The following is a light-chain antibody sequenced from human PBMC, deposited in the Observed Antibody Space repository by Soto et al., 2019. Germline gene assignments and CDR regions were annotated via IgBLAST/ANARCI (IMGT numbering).Light chain of an antibody. CDR3: QSYDSSLRALYV. J-gene: IGLJ1*01. CDR1: SSNIGAGYG. Sequence: QSVLAQPPSVSGAPGQRVPISCSWRSSNIGAGYGVHWYQQLPGTAPKLLVYDNNNRPSGVPDRLSGSKSGTSASLAITGLQAEDEADYDCQSYDSSLRALYVVGTGTKVTVL. V-gene: IGLV1-40*01. CDR2: DNN.